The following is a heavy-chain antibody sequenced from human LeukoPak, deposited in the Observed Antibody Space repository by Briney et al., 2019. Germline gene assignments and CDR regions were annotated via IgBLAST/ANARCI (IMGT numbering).Heavy chain of an antibody. V-gene: IGHV4-34*01. D-gene: IGHD3-9*01. CDR1: GGSFSGYY. J-gene: IGHJ2*01. Sequence: SETLSLTCAVYGGSFSGYYWSWIRQPPGKGLEWIGEINHSGSTNYNPSLKSRVTISVDTSKYQFSLKLSSVTAADTAVYYCARGGYDILTGYYTYWYFDLWGRGTLVTVSS. CDR2: INHSGST. CDR3: ARGGYDILTGYYTYWYFDL.